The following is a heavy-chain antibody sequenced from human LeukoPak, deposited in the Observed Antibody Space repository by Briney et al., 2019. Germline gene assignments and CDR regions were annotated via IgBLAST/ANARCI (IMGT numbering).Heavy chain of an antibody. CDR2: INWNGGST. V-gene: IGHV3-20*04. CDR3: ARGRITMIVVDAFDI. D-gene: IGHD3-22*01. J-gene: IGHJ3*02. Sequence: GGSLRLSCAASGFTFDDYGMSWVRQAPGKGVEWVSGINWNGGSTVYADSVKGGFTIYRDKDKNSLYLQMNSLRAEDTALYYCARGRITMIVVDAFDIWGQGTMVTVSS. CDR1: GFTFDDYG.